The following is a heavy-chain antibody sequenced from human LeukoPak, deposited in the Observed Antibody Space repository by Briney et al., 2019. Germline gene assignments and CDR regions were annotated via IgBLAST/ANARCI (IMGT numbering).Heavy chain of an antibody. V-gene: IGHV3-30*18. Sequence: GGSLRLSCAASGFTFSSYGMHWVRQAPGKGLEWVAVISYDGSNKYYADSVKGRFTISRDNSKNTLYLQMNSLRAEDTAVYYCAKDQWFGGEYFDYWGQGTLVTVSS. CDR1: GFTFSSYG. D-gene: IGHD3-10*01. CDR2: ISYDGSNK. J-gene: IGHJ4*02. CDR3: AKDQWFGGEYFDY.